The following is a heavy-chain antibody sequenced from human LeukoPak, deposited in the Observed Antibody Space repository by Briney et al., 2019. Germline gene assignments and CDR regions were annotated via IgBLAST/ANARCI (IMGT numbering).Heavy chain of an antibody. V-gene: IGHV4-59*08. CDR1: GDSISNYY. CDR2: LYHSGAA. Sequence: PSETLSLTCTVSGDSISNYYWTWIRQTPGKGLEWMGNLYHSGAADYNPSLKTRVTTSVDTSKDQFSLSLRSSTAADTAVYFCARLGKTYYMDVWGTGTTVTVSS. D-gene: IGHD1/OR15-1a*01. J-gene: IGHJ6*03. CDR3: ARLGKTYYMDV.